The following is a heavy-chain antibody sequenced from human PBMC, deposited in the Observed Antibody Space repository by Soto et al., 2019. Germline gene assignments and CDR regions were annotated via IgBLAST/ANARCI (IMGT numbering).Heavy chain of an antibody. J-gene: IGHJ4*02. Sequence: GGSLRLSCTASGFLFSSYEMNWLRQAPGKGLEWVSYISSSGSAIYYADSVKGRFTISSDNAKNLLYLQMNSLRAEDAAVYDSAREARFGSGRDYWGKVTMVTVSS. V-gene: IGHV3-48*03. D-gene: IGHD6-19*01. CDR3: AREARFGSGRDY. CDR2: ISSSGSAI. CDR1: GFLFSSYE.